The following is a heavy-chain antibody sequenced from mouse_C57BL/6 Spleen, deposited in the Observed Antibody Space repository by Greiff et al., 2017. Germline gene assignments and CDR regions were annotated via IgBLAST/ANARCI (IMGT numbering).Heavy chain of an antibody. CDR2: IRNKANGYTT. Sequence: EVQGVESGGGLVQPGGSLSLSCAASGFTFTDYYMSWVRQPPGKALEWLGFIRNKANGYTTEYSASVKGRFTISRDNSQSILYLQMNALRAEDSATYYCARYPLYGTMDYRGQGTSATVAS. CDR1: GFTFTDYY. D-gene: IGHD1-1*01. J-gene: IGHJ4*01. CDR3: ARYPLYGTMDY. V-gene: IGHV7-3*01.